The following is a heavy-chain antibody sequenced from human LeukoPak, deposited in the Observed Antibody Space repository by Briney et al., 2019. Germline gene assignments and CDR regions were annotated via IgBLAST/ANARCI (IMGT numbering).Heavy chain of an antibody. CDR2: ITPITGTT. Sequence: SVKVSCRSSGGTFNTHIFNWVRQAPGQGLEWMGRITPITGTTKYGQRFQARVTITSDRSTSTAYLELSGLTYDDTAVYYCTRVTLRGSKYNWFDPWGQGTHVSVSS. D-gene: IGHD1-26*01. V-gene: IGHV1-69*08. CDR3: TRVTLRGSKYNWFDP. CDR1: GGTFNTHI. J-gene: IGHJ5*02.